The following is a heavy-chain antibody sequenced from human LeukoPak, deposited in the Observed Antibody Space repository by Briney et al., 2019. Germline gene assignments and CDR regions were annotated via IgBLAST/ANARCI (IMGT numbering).Heavy chain of an antibody. CDR3: ARPQWQWLDGRYFDY. D-gene: IGHD6-19*01. J-gene: IGHJ4*02. Sequence: SETLSLTCAVYGGSFSGYYWSWIRQPPGKGLEWIGEINHSGSTNYNPPLKSRVTISVDTSKNQFSLKLSSVTAADTAVYYCARPQWQWLDGRYFDYWGQGTLVTVSS. CDR2: INHSGST. CDR1: GGSFSGYY. V-gene: IGHV4-34*01.